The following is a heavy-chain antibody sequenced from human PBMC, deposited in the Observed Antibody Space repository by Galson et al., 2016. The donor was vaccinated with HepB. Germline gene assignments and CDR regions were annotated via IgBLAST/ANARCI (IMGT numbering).Heavy chain of an antibody. V-gene: IGHV5-51*01. CDR1: GYTFTNYW. CDR3: ARLNPEFYYNSSGYVEF. CDR2: LYPHDSDT. Sequence: QSGAEVKKPGESLRISCRGSGYTFTNYWIGWVRQMPGKRLEWMGNLYPHDSDTRYSPTFQGQVTMSADSSINTAYLQWSSLKASDNAMYYCARLNPEFYYNSSGYVEFWGQGTLVTVSS. D-gene: IGHD3-22*01. J-gene: IGHJ4*02.